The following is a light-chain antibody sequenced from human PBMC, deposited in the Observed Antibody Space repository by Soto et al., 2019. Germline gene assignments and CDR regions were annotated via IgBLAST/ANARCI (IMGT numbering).Light chain of an antibody. CDR1: NSNIGSKY. J-gene: IGLJ2*01. Sequence: QSVLTQPPSASGTPGQTVTIPCSGSNSNIGSKYVYWFQQLPGTAPKLLIYRNDQRPSGVPDRFSGSKSGTSASLAISVLRSEDEAEYFCAAWDDSLNTYVVFGGGTKLTVL. CDR2: RND. V-gene: IGLV1-47*01. CDR3: AAWDDSLNTYVV.